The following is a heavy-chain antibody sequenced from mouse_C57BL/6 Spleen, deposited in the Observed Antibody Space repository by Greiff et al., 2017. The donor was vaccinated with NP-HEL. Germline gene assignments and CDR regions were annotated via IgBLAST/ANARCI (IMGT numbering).Heavy chain of an antibody. J-gene: IGHJ4*01. CDR3: AREGSKGDY. CDR1: GYTFTSYW. Sequence: QVQLQQPGAELVRPGSSVKLSCKASGYTFTSYWMDWVKQRPGQGLEWIGNIYPSDSETHYNQKFKDKATLTVDKSSSTAYMQLSRLTSEDSAVYYCAREGSKGDYWGQGTSVTVSS. V-gene: IGHV1-61*01. D-gene: IGHD1-1*01. CDR2: IYPSDSET.